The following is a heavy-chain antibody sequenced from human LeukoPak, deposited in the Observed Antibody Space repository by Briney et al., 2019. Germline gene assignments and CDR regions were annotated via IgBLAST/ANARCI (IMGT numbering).Heavy chain of an antibody. CDR3: ARRTYCSSTSCRNYYGMDV. Sequence: GASLKISCKGSGSRFTSYWIGWVRQMPGKGLEWMGIIYPGDSDTRYSPSFQGQVTISADKSISTAYLQWSSLKASDTAMYYCARRTYCSSTSCRNYYGMDVWGQGTTVTVSS. D-gene: IGHD2-2*01. J-gene: IGHJ6*02. CDR1: GSRFTSYW. CDR2: IYPGDSDT. V-gene: IGHV5-51*01.